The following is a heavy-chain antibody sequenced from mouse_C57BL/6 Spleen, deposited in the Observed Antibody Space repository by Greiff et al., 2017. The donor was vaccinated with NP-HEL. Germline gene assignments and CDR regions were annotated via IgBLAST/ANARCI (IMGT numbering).Heavy chain of an antibody. CDR2: IYPSDSET. J-gene: IGHJ4*01. D-gene: IGHD1-1*01. V-gene: IGHV1-61*01. Sequence: QVQLQQPGAELVRPGSSVKLSCKASGYTFTSYWMDWVKQRPGQGLEWIGNIYPSDSETHYNQKFKDKATLTVDKSSSTAYMQLSSLTSEDSAVYYCARSGFITTVVATRYYAMGYWGQGTSVTVSS. CDR1: GYTFTSYW. CDR3: ARSGFITTVVATRYYAMGY.